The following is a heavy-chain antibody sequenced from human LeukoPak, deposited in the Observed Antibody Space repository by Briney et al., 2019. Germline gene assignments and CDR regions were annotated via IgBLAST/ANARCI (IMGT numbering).Heavy chain of an antibody. CDR2: ISSSSSYI. V-gene: IGHV3-21*01. D-gene: IGHD7-27*01. CDR3: ARDPRTGIDAFDI. Sequence: PGGSLRLSCAASGFTFSSYAMSWVRQAPGKGLEWVSSISSSSSYIYYADSVKGRFTISRDNAKNSLYLQMNSLRAEDTAVYYCARDPRTGIDAFDIWGQGTMVTVSS. CDR1: GFTFSSYA. J-gene: IGHJ3*02.